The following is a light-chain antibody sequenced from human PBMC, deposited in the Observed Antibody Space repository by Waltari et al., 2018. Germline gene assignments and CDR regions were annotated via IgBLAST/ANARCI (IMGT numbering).Light chain of an antibody. CDR2: SNT. CDR3: AAWDDTLNGLV. V-gene: IGLV1-44*01. Sequence: QSVLTQPPSASGTPGQRVIISCSGGSSNIGTYSVTWYQQLPGTAPKVLIYSNTQRPSGVPGRFSGSKSGTSASLAISGLQSEDEANYYCAAWDDTLNGLVFGGGTKVTVL. CDR1: SSNIGTYS. J-gene: IGLJ2*01.